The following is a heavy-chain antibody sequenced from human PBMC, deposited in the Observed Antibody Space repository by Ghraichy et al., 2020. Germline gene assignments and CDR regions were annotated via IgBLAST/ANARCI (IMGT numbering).Heavy chain of an antibody. CDR1: GGSISSYY. V-gene: IGHV4-59*01. J-gene: IGHJ6*02. D-gene: IGHD2-2*01. CDR2: IYYSGST. Sequence: SETLSLTCTVSGGSISSYYWNWIRQPPGKGLEWIWYIYYSGSTNYNSSLKSRVTISVDPSKYQFSLKLSSVTAADTAVYYCARDVVPSATKYGLDVWGQGTTVTVSS. CDR3: ARDVVPSATKYGLDV.